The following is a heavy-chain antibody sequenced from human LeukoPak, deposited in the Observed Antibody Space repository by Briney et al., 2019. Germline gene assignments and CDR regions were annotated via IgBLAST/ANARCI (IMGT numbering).Heavy chain of an antibody. CDR2: IYYSGST. V-gene: IGHV4-39*01. J-gene: IGHJ4*02. CDR3: ARHINAATGKIDY. Sequence: SETLSLTCTVSGGSISSGDYYWSWIRQPPGKGLEWIGSIYYSGSTSYNPSLKSRVTISVDTSKNQFSLKLSSVTAADTAVFYCARHINAATGKIDYWGQGTLVIVSS. D-gene: IGHD1-1*01. CDR1: GGSISSGDYY.